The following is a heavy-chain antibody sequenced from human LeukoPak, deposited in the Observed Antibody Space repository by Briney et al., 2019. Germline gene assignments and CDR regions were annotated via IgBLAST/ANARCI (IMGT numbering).Heavy chain of an antibody. D-gene: IGHD2-21*02. CDR3: ARSAYCGGDCYSRGYYFDY. J-gene: IGHJ4*02. V-gene: IGHV3-21*01. Sequence: GGSLGLSCAASGFTFSSYSMYWVRQAPGKGLEWVSSISSSSSYIYYADSVKGRFTISRDNAKNSLYLQMNSLRAEDTAVYYCARSAYCGGDCYSRGYYFDYWGQGTLVTVSS. CDR2: ISSSSSYI. CDR1: GFTFSSYS.